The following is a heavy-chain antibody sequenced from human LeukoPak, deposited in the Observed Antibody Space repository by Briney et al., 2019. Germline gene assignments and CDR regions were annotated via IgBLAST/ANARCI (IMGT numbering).Heavy chain of an antibody. V-gene: IGHV1-69*05. CDR1: GGTFSSYA. Sequence: GSSVKVSCKASGGTFSSYAISWVRQAPGQGLEWMGGIIPIFGTANYAQKFQGRVTITTDESTSTAYTELSSLRSGDTAVYYCAREDSDCSGGSCYSGWFDPWGQGTLVTVSS. D-gene: IGHD2-15*01. J-gene: IGHJ5*02. CDR3: AREDSDCSGGSCYSGWFDP. CDR2: IIPIFGTA.